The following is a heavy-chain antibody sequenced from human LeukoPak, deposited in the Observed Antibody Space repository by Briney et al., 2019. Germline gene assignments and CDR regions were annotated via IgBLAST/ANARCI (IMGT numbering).Heavy chain of an antibody. D-gene: IGHD3-10*01. V-gene: IGHV3-23*01. CDR2: ISGSGGST. CDR1: GFTFSSYA. CDR3: ARGKTSDDIIEDAFDI. J-gene: IGHJ3*02. Sequence: PGGSLRLSCAASGFTFSSYAMSWVRQAPGKGLEWVSAISGSGGSTYYADSVKDRFTISRDYSQNTLLLQMNSLRAEDTALYYCARGKTSDDIIEDAFDIWGQGTMVAVSS.